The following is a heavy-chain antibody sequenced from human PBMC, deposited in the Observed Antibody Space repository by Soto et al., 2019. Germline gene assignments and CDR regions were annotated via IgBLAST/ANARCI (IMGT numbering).Heavy chain of an antibody. Sequence: EVQLVESGGDLVQPGGSLRLSCAASGFTFTSYWMHWVRQAPGKGLVWVSRINSDGTTTNYAESVTGRFTISRDNAKNTVYLQMNSLRAEDTAVYYCARGIKNYYGVDVWGQVTTVTVSS. CDR1: GFTFTSYW. J-gene: IGHJ6*02. CDR3: ARGIKNYYGVDV. CDR2: INSDGTTT. V-gene: IGHV3-74*01.